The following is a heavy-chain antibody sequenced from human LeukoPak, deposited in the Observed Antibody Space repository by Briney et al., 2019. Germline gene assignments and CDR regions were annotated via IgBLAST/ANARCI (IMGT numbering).Heavy chain of an antibody. V-gene: IGHV3-21*01. CDR2: ISSSSSYI. J-gene: IGHJ3*02. D-gene: IGHD2-2*02. Sequence: PGGSLRLSCAASGFIVSSNYMSWVRQAPGKGLEWVSSISSSSSYIYYADSVKGRFTISRDNAKNSLYLQMNSLRAEDTAVYYCARETGLGYCSSTSCYTGDAFDIWGQGTMVTVSS. CDR1: GFIVSSNY. CDR3: ARETGLGYCSSTSCYTGDAFDI.